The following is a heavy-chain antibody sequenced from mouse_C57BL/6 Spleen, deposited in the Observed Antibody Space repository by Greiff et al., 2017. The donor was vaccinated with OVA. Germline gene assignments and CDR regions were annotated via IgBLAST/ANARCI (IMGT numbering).Heavy chain of an antibody. V-gene: IGHV1-42*01. J-gene: IGHJ3*01. CDR1: GYSFTGYY. Sequence: EVQLQQSGPELVKPGASVKISCKASGYSFTGYYMNWVKQSPEKSLEWIGEINPSTGGTTYNQKFKAKATLTVDKSSSPAYMQLKSLTSEDSAVYYCARWFAYWGQGTLVTVSA. CDR3: ARWFAY. CDR2: INPSTGGT.